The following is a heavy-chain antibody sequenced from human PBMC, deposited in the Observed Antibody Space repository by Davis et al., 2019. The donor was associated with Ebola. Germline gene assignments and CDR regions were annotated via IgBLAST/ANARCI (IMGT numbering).Heavy chain of an antibody. CDR1: RDIFSTYW. V-gene: IGHV5-51*01. J-gene: IGHJ5*02. CDR2: IYVGDSDT. D-gene: IGHD3-10*01. CDR3: ARRSGALPA. Sequence: GESLKISCTGSRDIFSTYWIDWLRQMPGKGLEWMGIIYVGDSDTKYSPSFQGQVTISADKSRRTAYLEWSSLKASDSAMYFCARRSGALPAWGQGTLVTVSS.